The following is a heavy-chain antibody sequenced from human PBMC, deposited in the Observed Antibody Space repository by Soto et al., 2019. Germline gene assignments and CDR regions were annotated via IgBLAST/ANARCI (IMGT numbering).Heavy chain of an antibody. V-gene: IGHV3-15*01. CDR1: GFTFSNAW. J-gene: IGHJ4*02. CDR2: IKSKTDGGTT. CDR3: TRRLYGDYYFDY. Sequence: GGSLRLSCAASGFTFSNAWMSWVRQAPGKGLEWVGRIKSKTDGGTTDYAAPVKGRFTISRDDSKNTLYLQMNSLKTEDTAVYYCTRRLYGDYYFDYWGQGTLVTVSS. D-gene: IGHD4-17*01.